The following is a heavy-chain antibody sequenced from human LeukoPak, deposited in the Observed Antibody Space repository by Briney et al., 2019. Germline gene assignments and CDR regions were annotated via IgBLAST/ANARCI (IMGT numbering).Heavy chain of an antibody. CDR2: ISSSSSYI. CDR3: HSSSWYWFDP. Sequence: GGSLRLSCAASGFTFSSYSMNWVRQAPGKGLEWVSSISSSSSYIYYADSAKGRFTISRDNAKNSLYLQMNSLRVEDTAVYYCHSSSWYWFDPWGQGTLVTVSS. J-gene: IGHJ5*02. V-gene: IGHV3-21*01. CDR1: GFTFSSYS. D-gene: IGHD6-13*01.